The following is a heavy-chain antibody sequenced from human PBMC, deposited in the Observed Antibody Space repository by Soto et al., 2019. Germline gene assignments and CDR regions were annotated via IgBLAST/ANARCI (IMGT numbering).Heavy chain of an antibody. CDR3: ARGGSDYFDY. D-gene: IGHD2-15*01. V-gene: IGHV3-72*01. CDR1: GFTFSAHY. J-gene: IGHJ4*02. CDR2: SRNKASSYTT. Sequence: GGSLRLSCAASGFTFSAHYMDWVRQAPGKGLEWVGRSRNKASSYTTEYAASVKGRFTISRDDSKNSLYLQMNSLKTEDTAVYYCARGGSDYFDYWGQGSLVT.